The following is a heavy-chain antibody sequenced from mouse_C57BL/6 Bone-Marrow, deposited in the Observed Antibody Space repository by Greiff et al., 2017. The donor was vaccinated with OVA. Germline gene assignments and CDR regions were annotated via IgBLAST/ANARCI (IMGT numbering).Heavy chain of an antibody. Sequence: QVQLQQSGPELVKPGASVKISCKASGYAFSSSWMNWVKQRPGKGLEWIGRIYPGDGDTNYNGKFKGKATLTADKSSRTAYMQLSSLTSEDSAVYFCARESNYVGWFAYWGQGTLVTVSA. J-gene: IGHJ3*01. CDR1: GYAFSSSW. D-gene: IGHD2-5*01. V-gene: IGHV1-82*01. CDR3: ARESNYVGWFAY. CDR2: IYPGDGDT.